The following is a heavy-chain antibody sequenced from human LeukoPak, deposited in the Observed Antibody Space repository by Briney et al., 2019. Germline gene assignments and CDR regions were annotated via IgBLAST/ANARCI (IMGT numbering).Heavy chain of an antibody. CDR2: ISAYNGNT. J-gene: IGHJ4*02. D-gene: IGHD6-19*01. V-gene: IGHV1-18*01. CDR1: GYTFTKYG. Sequence: ASVKVSCKASGYTFTKYGISWVRQAPGQGLEGMGWISAYNGNTKYAQKLQGRVTMTTDTSTGTAYMELRSLRSDDTALYYCARDPSNSSGWSICFDYWGQGTLVTVSS. CDR3: ARDPSNSSGWSICFDY.